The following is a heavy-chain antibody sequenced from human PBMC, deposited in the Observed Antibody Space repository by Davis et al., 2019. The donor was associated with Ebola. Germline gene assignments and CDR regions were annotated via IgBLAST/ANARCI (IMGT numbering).Heavy chain of an antibody. CDR2: IYYSGTT. V-gene: IGHV4-59*01. D-gene: IGHD6-19*01. CDR1: GGSISSYY. J-gene: IGHJ4*02. CDR3: ARGSQWLGPDY. Sequence: SETLSLTCTVSGGSISSYYWSWIRQPPGKGLEWVGYIYYSGTTHYTPSLRGRVTISVDTSKKHFSLKLGSVTAADTAVYYCARGSQWLGPDYWGQGTLVTVSS.